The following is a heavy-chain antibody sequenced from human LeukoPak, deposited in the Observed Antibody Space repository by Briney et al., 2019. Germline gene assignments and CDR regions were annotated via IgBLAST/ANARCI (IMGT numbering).Heavy chain of an antibody. CDR3: ARVGIVATLVYFDY. CDR1: GYTFTSYG. CDR2: INTNSGGR. J-gene: IGHJ4*02. V-gene: IGHV1-2*02. Sequence: AAVKVSCKASGYTFTSYGSSWVRQAPGQGFECMGGINTNSGGRNYAQKFQGRVTMTRDTSISTAYMELSRLRSDDTAVYYCARVGIVATLVYFDYWGQGTLVTVSS. D-gene: IGHD5-12*01.